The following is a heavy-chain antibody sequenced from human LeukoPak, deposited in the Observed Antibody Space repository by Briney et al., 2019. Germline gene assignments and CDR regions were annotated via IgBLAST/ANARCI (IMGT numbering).Heavy chain of an antibody. CDR1: GGTFSSYA. D-gene: IGHD5-18*01. CDR2: IIPIFGTA. J-gene: IGHJ3*02. Sequence: GASVTVSCTASGGTFSSYAISWVRQAPGQGLEWMGGIIPIFGTANYAQKFQGRVTITADESTSTAYMELSSLRSEDTAVYYCARGWGGSYGDPSYDAFDIWGQGTMVTVSS. CDR3: ARGWGGSYGDPSYDAFDI. V-gene: IGHV1-69*01.